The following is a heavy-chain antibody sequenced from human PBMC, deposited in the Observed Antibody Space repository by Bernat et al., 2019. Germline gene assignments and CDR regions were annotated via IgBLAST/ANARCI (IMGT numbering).Heavy chain of an antibody. CDR2: IIPIFGTA. Sequence: QVQLVQSGAEVKKPGSSVKVSCKASGGTFSSYAISWVRQAPGQGLEWMGGIIPIFGTANYAQKFQGRVTITADESTSTDYMELSSLRSEDTAVYYCARGGGSGSYSIENHQIDYWGQGTLVTVSA. V-gene: IGHV1-69*01. CDR1: GGTFSSYA. D-gene: IGHD3-10*01. J-gene: IGHJ4*02. CDR3: ARGGGSGSYSIENHQIDY.